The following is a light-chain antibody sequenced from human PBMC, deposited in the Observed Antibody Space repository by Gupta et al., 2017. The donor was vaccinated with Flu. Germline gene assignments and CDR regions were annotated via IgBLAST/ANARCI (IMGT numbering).Light chain of an antibody. V-gene: IGKV3-15*01. J-gene: IGKJ4*02. CDR2: GSA. CDR1: QSVRSN. CDR3: QQNNNWPFVT. Sequence: ATLLSAPGERTAPSSGASQSVRSNVAWYQQKPGQEPRLLIYGSATSFTDVAARFSGSGGWTELTLTISSRQSEDFAVYYCQQNNNWPFVTFGGGTKVEIK.